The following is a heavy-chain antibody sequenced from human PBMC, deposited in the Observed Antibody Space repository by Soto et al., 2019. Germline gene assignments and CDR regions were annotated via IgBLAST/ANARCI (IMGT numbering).Heavy chain of an antibody. Sequence: QVQLVQSGAEVKKPGSSVKVSCKASGGTFSSHVFNWVRQAPGQGLGWTGGIMPIIGTANYAQKFQGRVTITAEESTSTAYMELSSLRSEDTAVYYCARDLEFRDGNIARLDYWGQGTLVTVSS. J-gene: IGHJ4*02. V-gene: IGHV1-69*01. D-gene: IGHD2-21*01. CDR3: ARDLEFRDGNIARLDY. CDR1: GGTFSSHV. CDR2: IMPIIGTA.